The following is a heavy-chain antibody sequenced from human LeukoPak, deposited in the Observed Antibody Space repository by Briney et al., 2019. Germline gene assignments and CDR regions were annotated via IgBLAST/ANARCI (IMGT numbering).Heavy chain of an antibody. Sequence: GGSLRLSCAASGFTFNNYNMNWVRQAPGKGLEWVSAISGSGGSTYYADSVKGRFTISRDNSKNTLYLQMNSLRAEDTAVYYCAKDLVAVAGPYYYYYMDVWGKGTTVTVSS. CDR1: GFTFNNYN. V-gene: IGHV3-23*01. J-gene: IGHJ6*03. D-gene: IGHD6-19*01. CDR3: AKDLVAVAGPYYYYYMDV. CDR2: ISGSGGST.